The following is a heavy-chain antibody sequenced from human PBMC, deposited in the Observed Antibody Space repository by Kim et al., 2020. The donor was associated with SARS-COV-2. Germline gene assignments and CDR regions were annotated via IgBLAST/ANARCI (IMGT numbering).Heavy chain of an antibody. D-gene: IGHD4-4*01. V-gene: IGHV3-48*02. J-gene: IGHJ6*02. CDR3: ASEPPPARLHHYYYYGMDV. Sequence: GRFTISRDNAKNSLYLQMNSLRDEDTAVYYCASEPPPARLHHYYYYGMDVWGQGTTVTVSS.